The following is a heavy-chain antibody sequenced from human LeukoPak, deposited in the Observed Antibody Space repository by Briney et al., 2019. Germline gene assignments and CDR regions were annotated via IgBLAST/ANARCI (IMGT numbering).Heavy chain of an antibody. CDR1: GFTFSSYS. J-gene: IGHJ6*03. V-gene: IGHV3-48*04. CDR2: ISSSSSTI. D-gene: IGHD3-3*01. Sequence: PGGSLRLSCAASGFTFSSYSMNWVRQAPGKGLEWVSYISSSSSTIYYADSVKGRFTISRDNAKNSLYLQMNSLRAEDTAVYYCAKDGEIFGVVHYMDVWGKGTTVTVSS. CDR3: AKDGEIFGVVHYMDV.